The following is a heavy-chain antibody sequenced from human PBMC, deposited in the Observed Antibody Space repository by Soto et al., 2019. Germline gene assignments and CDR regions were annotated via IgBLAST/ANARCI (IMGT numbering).Heavy chain of an antibody. D-gene: IGHD2-15*01. J-gene: IGHJ3*02. CDR1: GYTFSDYY. Sequence: ASVKVSCKAGGYTFSDYYMHWMRQAPGQGLEWMGWINPNSGGTNYAQKFQGRVTMTRDTSISTAYMELSRLRSDDTAVYYCARSGYDTKLDIWGQGTMVTVSS. V-gene: IGHV1-2*02. CDR3: ARSGYDTKLDI. CDR2: INPNSGGT.